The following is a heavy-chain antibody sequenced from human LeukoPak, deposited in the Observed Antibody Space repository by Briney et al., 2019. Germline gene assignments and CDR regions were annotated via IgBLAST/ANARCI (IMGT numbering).Heavy chain of an antibody. CDR3: ARHVVAVGFDY. V-gene: IGHV3-21*01. CDR2: ITSSSSYI. J-gene: IGHJ4*02. Sequence: GGSLRLSCAASGFTFSTYTMNWVRQAPGKGLEWVSSITSSSSYIYYADSVKGRFTISRDNAKNSLYLQMNSLRVEDTAVYYCARHVVAVGFDYWGRGTLVTVSS. D-gene: IGHD3-22*01. CDR1: GFTFSTYT.